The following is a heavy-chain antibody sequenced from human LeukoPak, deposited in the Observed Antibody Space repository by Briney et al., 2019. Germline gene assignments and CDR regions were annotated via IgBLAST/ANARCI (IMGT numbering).Heavy chain of an antibody. CDR3: ARSRRDNYYYYYGMDV. V-gene: IGHV3-48*02. Sequence: GGSLRLSCAASGFTFSTYSMNWVRQAPGKGLEWVSYISSRGSTIYYADSVKGRFTISRDNAQNSLYLQMNSLRDEDTAVYYCARSRRDNYYYYYGMDVWGQGTTVTVSS. CDR1: GFTFSTYS. D-gene: IGHD5-24*01. J-gene: IGHJ6*02. CDR2: ISSRGSTI.